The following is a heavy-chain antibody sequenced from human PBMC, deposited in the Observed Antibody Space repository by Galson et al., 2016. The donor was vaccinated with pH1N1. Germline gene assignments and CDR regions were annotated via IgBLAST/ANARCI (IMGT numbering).Heavy chain of an antibody. CDR3: ARDVRISLWLPDF. D-gene: IGHD5-18*01. Sequence: SVKVSCKASGYTFTNYGITWVRQAPGQGLEWMAWMSAYNGNTNYAQKFQGRVTMATDTSTNTAYMELGNLTSEATAVYYCARDVRISLWLPDFWGQGTLVTVSS. V-gene: IGHV1-18*01. CDR1: GYTFTNYG. J-gene: IGHJ4*02. CDR2: MSAYNGNT.